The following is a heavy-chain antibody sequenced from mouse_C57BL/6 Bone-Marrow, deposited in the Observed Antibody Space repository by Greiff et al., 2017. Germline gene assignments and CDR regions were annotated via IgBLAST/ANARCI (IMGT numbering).Heavy chain of an antibody. D-gene: IGHD2-13*01. Sequence: EVKLQESGGGLVQPGGSMKLSCAASGFTFSNYWMNWVRQSPEKGLEWVAQIRLKSDNYATHYAETVKGRFTISRDDSKSSVYLQMNNLRAEDTGIYYCTRSDYVGFAYWGQGTLVTVSA. V-gene: IGHV6-3*01. CDR2: IRLKSDNYAT. J-gene: IGHJ3*01. CDR1: GFTFSNYW. CDR3: TRSDYVGFAY.